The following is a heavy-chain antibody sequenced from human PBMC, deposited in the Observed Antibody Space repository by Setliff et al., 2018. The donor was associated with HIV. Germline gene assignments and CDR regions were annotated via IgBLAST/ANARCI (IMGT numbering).Heavy chain of an antibody. CDR3: TTGLLLWFGEFY. CDR2: IKSKTDGGTT. V-gene: IGHV3-15*01. CDR1: GFTFGDYA. D-gene: IGHD3-10*01. J-gene: IGHJ4*02. Sequence: PGESLKISCTASGFTFGDYAMSWVRQAPGKGLEWVGRIKSKTDGGTTDYAAPVKGRFTISRDDSKNTLYLQMNSLKTEDTAVYYCTTGLLLWFGEFYWGQGTLVTVSS.